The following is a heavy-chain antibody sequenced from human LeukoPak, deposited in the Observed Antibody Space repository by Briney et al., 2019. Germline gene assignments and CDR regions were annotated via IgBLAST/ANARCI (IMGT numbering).Heavy chain of an antibody. CDR2: IIPLFGKA. D-gene: IGHD6-19*01. V-gene: IGHV1-69*13. CDR1: GGTFSSYT. CDR3: ARDQAVAGTTDAFDI. Sequence: SVKVSCKASGGTFSSYTISWVRQAPGQGLEWMGGIIPLFGKAKYAQKFQGRVTITADESTSTAYMELSSLRSEDTAVFYCARDQAVAGTTDAFDIWGQGTMVTVSS. J-gene: IGHJ3*02.